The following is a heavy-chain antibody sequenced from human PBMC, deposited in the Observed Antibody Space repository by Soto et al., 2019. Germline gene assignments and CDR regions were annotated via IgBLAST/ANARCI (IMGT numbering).Heavy chain of an antibody. CDR1: GDSVSSNSAA. Sequence: QVQLQQSGPGLVKPSQTLSLTCAISGDSVSSNSAAWNWIRQSPSRGLEWLGRTYYRSKWYNDYAVSVKSRITINPDTSKNQFSLQLNSVTPEDTAVYYCARAGAIAVAGNPHDAFDIWGQGTMVTVSS. V-gene: IGHV6-1*01. CDR3: ARAGAIAVAGNPHDAFDI. J-gene: IGHJ3*02. D-gene: IGHD6-19*01. CDR2: TYYRSKWYN.